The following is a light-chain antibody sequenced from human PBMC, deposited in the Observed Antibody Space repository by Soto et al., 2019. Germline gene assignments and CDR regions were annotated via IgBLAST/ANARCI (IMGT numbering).Light chain of an antibody. CDR1: QDISDY. CDR2: GAS. V-gene: IGKV1-39*01. Sequence: DIQMTQSPASLSSSVGDRVTITCRASQDISDYLTWYQQRPGNAPKVLVYGASSVHSGVPSRFRGSGAGTDFTLTITNLQPDAFGTYYCQQSYSNVITFGQGTRLEI. CDR3: QQSYSNVIT. J-gene: IGKJ5*01.